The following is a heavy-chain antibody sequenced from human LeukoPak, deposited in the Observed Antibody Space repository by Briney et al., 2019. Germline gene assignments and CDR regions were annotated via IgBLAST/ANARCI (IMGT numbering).Heavy chain of an antibody. CDR1: GGSISSSSYS. Sequence: SETLSLTCTVSGGSISSSSYSWAWIRQPPGKGLEWIGTIFYSGSTYYTPSLKSRVTISVDKSKNQFSLKLSSVTAADTAVYYCARRPGIAAAGEDYWGQGTLVTVSS. J-gene: IGHJ4*02. CDR3: ARRPGIAAAGEDY. D-gene: IGHD6-13*01. CDR2: IFYSGST. V-gene: IGHV4-39*07.